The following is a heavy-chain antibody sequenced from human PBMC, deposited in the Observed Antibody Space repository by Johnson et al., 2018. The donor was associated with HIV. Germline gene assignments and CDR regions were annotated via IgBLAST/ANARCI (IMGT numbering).Heavy chain of an antibody. Sequence: VQLVESGGGLVQPGGSLRLSCAASGFTVSSNYMSWVRQAPGKGLEWVSVVYRGGSTYYADSVKGRFTVSRDNSKNSLYLQMNSLTAGDMAVYYCASTCGGDCSRGDAFDIWGQGTMVTVSS. D-gene: IGHD2-21*02. CDR2: VYRGGST. J-gene: IGHJ3*02. CDR1: GFTVSSNY. V-gene: IGHV3-66*01. CDR3: ASTCGGDCSRGDAFDI.